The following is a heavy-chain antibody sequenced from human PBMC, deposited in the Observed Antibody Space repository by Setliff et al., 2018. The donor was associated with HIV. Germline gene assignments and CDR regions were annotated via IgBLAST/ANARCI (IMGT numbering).Heavy chain of an antibody. CDR1: GVTFTTYS. Sequence: ASVKVSCKTSGVTFTTYSITWVRQAPGQGLEWMGWITPYNNNTQYTQHLQGRVTMTTDTYTSTAYMDLRSLRSDDTAVYYCARLVKHYDFWSGYYGAYYYMDVWGTGTTVTVSS. D-gene: IGHD3-3*01. CDR3: ARLVKHYDFWSGYYGAYYYMDV. J-gene: IGHJ6*03. V-gene: IGHV1-18*01. CDR2: ITPYNNNT.